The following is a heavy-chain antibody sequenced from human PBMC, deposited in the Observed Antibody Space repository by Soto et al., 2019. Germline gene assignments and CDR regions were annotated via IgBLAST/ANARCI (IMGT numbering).Heavy chain of an antibody. CDR2: IYHSGST. J-gene: IGHJ3*01. V-gene: IGHV4-30-2*01. CDR1: GGSISSGGCS. Sequence: QLQLQESGSGLVKTSEHLSLTCGVSGGSISSGGCSWRWIRQPPGKGLEWIGYIYHSGSTYYNPSLKSRVTISVDRSKNQFSLKLSAVTAADTAVYYCARTPDLWGQGTMVTVSS. CDR3: ARTPDL.